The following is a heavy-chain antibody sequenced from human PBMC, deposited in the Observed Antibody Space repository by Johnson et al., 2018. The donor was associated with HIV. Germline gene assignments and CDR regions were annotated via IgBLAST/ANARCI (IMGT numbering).Heavy chain of an antibody. CDR3: ARDLPYYYDSSNKNGAFDI. CDR2: VYSGGST. D-gene: IGHD3-22*01. Sequence: MLLVESGGGVVQPGRSLRLSCAASGFTVSSNYMSWVRQAPGKGLEWVSIVYSGGSTYYADSVKGRFTISRDNSKNTLYLQMNTLRAEDTAVYYCARDLPYYYDSSNKNGAFDIWGQGTVVTVS. J-gene: IGHJ3*02. CDR1: GFTVSSNY. V-gene: IGHV3-53*01.